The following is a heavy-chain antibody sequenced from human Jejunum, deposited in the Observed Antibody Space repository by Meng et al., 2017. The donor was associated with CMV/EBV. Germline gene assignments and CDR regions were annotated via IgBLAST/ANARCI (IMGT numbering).Heavy chain of an antibody. CDR1: GFTFTNYA. Sequence: LSCTASGFTFTNYARSWVRQAPGKGLEWVSTVRASGETSYYADSVKGRFAIFRDNSKNTLYLEMNSLRAEDTAIYYCATSYGPGGYWGHGTLVTVSS. CDR3: ATSYGPGGY. CDR2: VRASGETS. D-gene: IGHD3-10*01. V-gene: IGHV3-23*01. J-gene: IGHJ4*01.